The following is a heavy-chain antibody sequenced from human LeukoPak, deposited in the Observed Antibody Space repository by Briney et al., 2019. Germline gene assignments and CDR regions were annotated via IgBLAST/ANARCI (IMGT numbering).Heavy chain of an antibody. V-gene: IGHV1-2*02. CDR1: GYTFTSYD. Sequence: AASVKVSCKASGYTFTSYDINWVRQATGQGLEWMGWINPTSFGTKYEQKFQGRVTMTRDTSISTDYMELSDLRSDDTAVYYCARFRGSGWYSFDLWGQGTLVTVSS. D-gene: IGHD6-19*01. J-gene: IGHJ5*02. CDR2: INPTSFGT. CDR3: ARFRGSGWYSFDL.